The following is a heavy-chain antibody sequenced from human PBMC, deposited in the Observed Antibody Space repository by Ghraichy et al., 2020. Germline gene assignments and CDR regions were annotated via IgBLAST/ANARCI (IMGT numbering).Heavy chain of an antibody. CDR3: ASSGIRASAFDP. CDR1: GVSMTSYY. D-gene: IGHD1-14*01. Sequence: SETLSLTFSVFGVSMTSYYWNWIRQPPGKGLEWIGYIYYTGSTSYSSSLESRVTMSVDTSKNQFSLKLTSVTAADTAVYYCASSGIRASAFDPWSQGTLVTVSS. J-gene: IGHJ5*02. V-gene: IGHV4-59*01. CDR2: IYYTGST.